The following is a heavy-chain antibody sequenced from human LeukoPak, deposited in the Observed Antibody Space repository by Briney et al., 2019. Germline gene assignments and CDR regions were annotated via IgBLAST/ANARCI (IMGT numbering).Heavy chain of an antibody. CDR3: ARGGTTGTTSPLRAFDI. D-gene: IGHD1-1*01. Sequence: PGGSLRLSCAASGFTFGSYAMTWVRQAPGKGLEWVSSISGSDGTTYYADSVRGRFTVSRDNFENTLYLQMTSLSAEDTAVYYCARGGTTGTTSPLRAFDIWGQGTLVTVSS. J-gene: IGHJ3*02. CDR1: GFTFGSYA. V-gene: IGHV3-23*01. CDR2: ISGSDGTT.